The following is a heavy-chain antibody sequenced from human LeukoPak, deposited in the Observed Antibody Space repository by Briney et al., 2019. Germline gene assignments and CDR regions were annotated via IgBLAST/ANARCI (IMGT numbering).Heavy chain of an antibody. CDR2: IYYSGST. J-gene: IGHJ4*02. CDR3: AREHSGWIDY. D-gene: IGHD6-19*01. V-gene: IGHV4-39*07. CDR1: GGSISSSSYY. Sequence: SETLSLTCTVSGGSISSSSYYWGWIRQPPGKGLEWIGSIYYSGSTYYNPSLKSRVTISVDTSKNQFSLKLSSVTAADTAVYYCAREHSGWIDYWGQGTLVTVSS.